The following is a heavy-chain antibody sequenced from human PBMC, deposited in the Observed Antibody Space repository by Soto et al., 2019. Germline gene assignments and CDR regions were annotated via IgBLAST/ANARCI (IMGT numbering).Heavy chain of an antibody. V-gene: IGHV1-3*05. CDR2: INAGNGDT. Sequence: QVQLVQSGAEEKKPGASVKVSCKASGYTCSSYAMHWVRQAPGQRLEWMGWINAGNGDTKYSQKLQGRVTITRDTSANTDYMELSSLRSEDTAVYYCARGSTGSAYSWFDSWGQGTLVTVSA. D-gene: IGHD2-15*01. CDR1: GYTCSSYA. CDR3: ARGSTGSAYSWFDS. J-gene: IGHJ5*01.